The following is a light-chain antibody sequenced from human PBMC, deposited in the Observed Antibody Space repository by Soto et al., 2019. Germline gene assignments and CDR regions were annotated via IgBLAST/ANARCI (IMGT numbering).Light chain of an antibody. V-gene: IGKV3-15*01. J-gene: IGKJ1*01. CDR3: QQASNWPRT. CDR2: GAS. Sequence: ELVMTQSPATLAGSPGESATLSCRAGQSVSIHLGWFQQKPGQVPRLLTYGASTRAPGIPARFSGSGSGTEFPLTISGLQSEDFAVYYCQQASNWPRTFGQGTKV. CDR1: QSVSIH.